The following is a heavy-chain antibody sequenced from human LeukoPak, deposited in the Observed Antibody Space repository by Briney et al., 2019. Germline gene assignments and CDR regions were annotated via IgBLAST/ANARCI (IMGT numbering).Heavy chain of an antibody. V-gene: IGHV1-46*01. CDR1: GYTFTSYY. Sequence: ASVQVSCKASGYTFTSYYMHWVRQAPAQGLEWMGIINPSGGSTSYAQKFQGRVTMTRDTSTSTVYMELSSLRSEDTAVYYCARGDVNMVRGPIRGAFDIWGQGTMVTVSS. CDR2: INPSGGST. D-gene: IGHD3-10*01. J-gene: IGHJ3*02. CDR3: ARGDVNMVRGPIRGAFDI.